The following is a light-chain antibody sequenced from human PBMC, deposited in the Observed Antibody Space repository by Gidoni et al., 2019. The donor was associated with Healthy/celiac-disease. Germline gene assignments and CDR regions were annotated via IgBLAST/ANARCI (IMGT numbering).Light chain of an antibody. CDR3: QQYGSSPPIT. J-gene: IGKJ5*01. CDR2: GAS. Sequence: EIVFTQSPGTLSLSPGERATLSCRASQSVSSSYLAWYQQKPGQAPRLLIYGASSRATGIPDRFSGSGSGTDFTLTISRLEPEDFAVYYWQQYGSSPPITFGQGTRLEIK. CDR1: QSVSSSY. V-gene: IGKV3-20*01.